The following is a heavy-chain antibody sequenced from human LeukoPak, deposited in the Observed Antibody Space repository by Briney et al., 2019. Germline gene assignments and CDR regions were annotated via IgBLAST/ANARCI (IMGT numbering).Heavy chain of an antibody. D-gene: IGHD3-16*01. V-gene: IGHV3-7*03. Sequence: GSLRLSCAASGFNFSRYWMNWARPAPGKGLEWVASINHNGNVNYYVDSVKGRFTISRDNAKNSLYLQMSNLRAEDTAVYFCARGGGLDVWGQGATVTVSS. CDR2: INHNGNVN. CDR3: ARGGGLDV. J-gene: IGHJ6*02. CDR1: GFNFSRYW.